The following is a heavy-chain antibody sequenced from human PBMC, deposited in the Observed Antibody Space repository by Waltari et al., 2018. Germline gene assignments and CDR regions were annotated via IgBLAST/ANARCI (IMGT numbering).Heavy chain of an antibody. CDR1: GNTSTTSG. Sequence: QFQLVQSGAELKKPGSSVKVSCKPVGNTSTTSGVSWVRQAPGQGLEWMGWMSVYNGDTKYAEKFQDRVIMTTDTSTRTIYMELRSLRSDDTAVYFCARRINWGDALDLWGQGTLVTVSS. V-gene: IGHV1-18*01. D-gene: IGHD7-27*01. CDR3: ARRINWGDALDL. J-gene: IGHJ3*01. CDR2: MSVYNGDT.